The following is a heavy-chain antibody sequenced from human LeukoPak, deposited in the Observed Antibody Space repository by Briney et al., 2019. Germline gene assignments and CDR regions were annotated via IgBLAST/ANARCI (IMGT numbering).Heavy chain of an antibody. Sequence: GGSLRLSCAASGFTFRSYAMNWVRQAPGKGLEWVSGISGSGGGTYYADSVKGRFTISRDNSKNTLYLQMNSLRAEDTAVYYCAKDPYGDYVRYFDYWGQGTLVTVS. CDR2: ISGSGGGT. D-gene: IGHD4-17*01. J-gene: IGHJ4*02. CDR1: GFTFRSYA. V-gene: IGHV3-23*01. CDR3: AKDPYGDYVRYFDY.